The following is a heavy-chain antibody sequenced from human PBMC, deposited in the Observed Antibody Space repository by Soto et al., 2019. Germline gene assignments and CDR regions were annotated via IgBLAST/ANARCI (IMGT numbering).Heavy chain of an antibody. D-gene: IGHD3-22*01. V-gene: IGHV2-5*02. CDR1: GFSLSTSGVG. J-gene: IGHJ1*01. CDR3: ALLTYYYDSSGYYSSAEYFQH. Sequence: QITLKESGPTLVKPTQTLTLTCTFSGFSLSTSGVGVGWIRQPPGKALEWLALIYWDDDKRYSPSLKSRLTITHDTSKNPVVLTITNMDPVDTATYYCALLTYYYDSSGYYSSAEYFQHWGQGTLVTVSS. CDR2: IYWDDDK.